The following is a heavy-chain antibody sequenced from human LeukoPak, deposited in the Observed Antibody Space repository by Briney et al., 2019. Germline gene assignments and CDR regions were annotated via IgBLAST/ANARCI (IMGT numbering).Heavy chain of an antibody. CDR1: GFTFSSYA. V-gene: IGHV3-23*01. J-gene: IGHJ4*02. CDR3: AKDHSSGWYVGRYYFDY. Sequence: GGSLRLSCAASGFTFSSYAMSWVRQTPGKGLEWVSDISGSGGSTYYADSVKGRFTISRDNSKNTLYLQMNSLRAEDTAVYYCAKDHSSGWYVGRYYFDYWGQGTLVTVSS. D-gene: IGHD6-19*01. CDR2: ISGSGGST.